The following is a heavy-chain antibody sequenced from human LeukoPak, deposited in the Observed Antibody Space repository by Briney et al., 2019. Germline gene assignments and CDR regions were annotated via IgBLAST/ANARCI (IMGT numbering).Heavy chain of an antibody. V-gene: IGHV3-7*01. D-gene: IGHD2-2*02. CDR2: IKLDGSEK. Sequence: GGSLRLSCAASGFTFSRYWMSWVRQAPGKGLEWVANIKLDGSEKYYVDSVKGRFTISRDNAKNSLYLQMNSLRAEDTAVYYCARDYEAGCTSTTCYNRFDYWGQGTLVTVSS. J-gene: IGHJ4*02. CDR3: ARDYEAGCTSTTCYNRFDY. CDR1: GFTFSRYW.